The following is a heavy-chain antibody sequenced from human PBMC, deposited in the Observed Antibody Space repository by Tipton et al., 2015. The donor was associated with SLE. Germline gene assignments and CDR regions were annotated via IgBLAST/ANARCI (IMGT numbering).Heavy chain of an antibody. D-gene: IGHD5-12*01. V-gene: IGHV4-30-4*03. CDR3: YSGYGVEVFDY. J-gene: IGHJ4*02. CDR2: IYYSGST. Sequence: TLSLTCTVSGGSINSGDHYWSWIRQPPGKGLEWIGYIYYSGSTYYNPSLKSRVTISVDTSKIQFSLKLSSVTAADTAVYYPYSGYGVEVFDYWGQGTLVTVSS. CDR1: GGSINSGDHY.